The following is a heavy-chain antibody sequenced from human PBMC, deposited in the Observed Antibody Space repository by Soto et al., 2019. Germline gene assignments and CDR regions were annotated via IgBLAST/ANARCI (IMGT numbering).Heavy chain of an antibody. V-gene: IGHV3-15*07. J-gene: IGHJ3*02. CDR3: TTDGGYCTNGLCPDDGFDI. CDR1: DFTFTNAW. Sequence: EVQLVESGGGLIKPGGSLRLSCAASDFTFTNAWMNWIRQAPGKGLEWVGRIKSKTDGGTIDYAAPVKGSFSISRDDSKNTLYLQMNSLKTEDTAVYYCTTDGGYCTNGLCPDDGFDIWGQVTMVTVSS. D-gene: IGHD2-8*01. CDR2: IKSKTDGGTI.